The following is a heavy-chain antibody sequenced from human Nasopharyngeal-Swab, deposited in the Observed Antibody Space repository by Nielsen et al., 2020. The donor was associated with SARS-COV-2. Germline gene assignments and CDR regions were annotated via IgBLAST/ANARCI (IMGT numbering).Heavy chain of an antibody. CDR2: INPSGGST. Sequence: SCKASGYTFISYYMHWVRYAPCQGLEWMGIINPSGGSTSYAQKIQGRVTMTRDTSTSTVYMELSSLRSEDTAVYYCARPRYGSYENSPPNYWGQGTLVTVSS. D-gene: IGHD5-12*01. V-gene: IGHV1-46*01. J-gene: IGHJ4*02. CDR3: ARPRYGSYENSPPNY. CDR1: GYTFISYY.